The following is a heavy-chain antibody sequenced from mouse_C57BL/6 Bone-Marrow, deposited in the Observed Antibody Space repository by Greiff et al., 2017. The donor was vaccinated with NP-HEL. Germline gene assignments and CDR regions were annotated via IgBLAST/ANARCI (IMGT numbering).Heavy chain of an antibody. D-gene: IGHD2-4*01. J-gene: IGHJ3*01. CDR1: GFNIKDYY. V-gene: IGHV14-1*01. CDR2: IDPEDGDT. Sequence: VQLQQSGAELVRPGASVKLSCTASGFNIKDYYMHWVKQRPEQGLEWIGRIDPEDGDTEYAPKFQGKATITADTSSNTAYLQLSSLTSEDTAVYYCTTPDYAWFAYWGQGTLVTVSA. CDR3: TTPDYAWFAY.